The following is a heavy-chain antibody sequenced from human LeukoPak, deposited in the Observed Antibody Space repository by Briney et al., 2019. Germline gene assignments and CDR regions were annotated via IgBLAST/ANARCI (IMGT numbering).Heavy chain of an antibody. CDR1: GITSSSYN. Sequence: GRSLRLSCAASGITSSSYNIHWVRQAPGKGLEWVAVISNEGSIKYYADSVKGRFTISRDNSKNTLYLQMNSLRAEDTAVYYCAKLGVGATAFDYWGQGTLVTVSS. V-gene: IGHV3-30-3*02. CDR2: ISNEGSIK. J-gene: IGHJ4*02. CDR3: AKLGVGATAFDY. D-gene: IGHD1-26*01.